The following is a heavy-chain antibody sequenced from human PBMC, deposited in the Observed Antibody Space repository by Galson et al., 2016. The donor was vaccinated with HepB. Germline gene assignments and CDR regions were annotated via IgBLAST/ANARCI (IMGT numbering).Heavy chain of an antibody. D-gene: IGHD3-3*01. CDR2: INHSGNT. Sequence: ETLSLTCAVYGGSFSGYYWSWVRQPPGKGLEWIGEINHSGNTIYNPSLKSRVTISLDTPKNLFTLQLSSVTAADTAVYYCARDDFWTDSTLGWGQGTLVTVSS. V-gene: IGHV4-34*01. CDR3: ARDDFWTDSTLG. J-gene: IGHJ4*02. CDR1: GGSFSGYY.